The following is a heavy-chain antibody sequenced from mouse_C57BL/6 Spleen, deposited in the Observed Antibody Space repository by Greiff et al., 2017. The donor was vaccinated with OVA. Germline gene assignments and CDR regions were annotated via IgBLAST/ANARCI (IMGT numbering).Heavy chain of an antibody. V-gene: IGHV1-15*01. CDR3: KSRLRAYFDY. Sequence: VKLQQSGAELVRPGASVTLSCKASGYTFTDYEMHWVKQTPVHGLEWIGAIDPETGGTAYNQKFKGKAILPADKSSSTAYMELRSLKCEDSDVYYCKSRLRAYFDYWGQGTTLTVSS. CDR2: IDPETGGT. J-gene: IGHJ2*01. D-gene: IGHD1-1*01. CDR1: GYTFTDYE.